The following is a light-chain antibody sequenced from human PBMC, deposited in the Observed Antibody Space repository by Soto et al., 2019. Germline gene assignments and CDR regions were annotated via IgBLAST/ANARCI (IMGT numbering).Light chain of an antibody. CDR3: SSYRSSNTVL. CDR2: DVS. CDR1: TSDVGGYRY. V-gene: IGLV2-14*01. Sequence: QSVLTQPASVSGSPGQSITISCTGTTSDVGGYRYVSWYQQHPGRAPQLMIYDVSKRPSGVSNRFSGSKSGNTSSLTISGLQAEDEADYYCSSYRSSNTVLFGGVTKLTVL. J-gene: IGLJ2*01.